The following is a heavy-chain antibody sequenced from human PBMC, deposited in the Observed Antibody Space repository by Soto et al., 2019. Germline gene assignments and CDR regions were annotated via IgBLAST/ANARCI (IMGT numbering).Heavy chain of an antibody. J-gene: IGHJ1*01. V-gene: IGHV1-69*01. CDR2: IIPIFGTA. CDR3: ARDGEGHPYCSSTSGYEYFQH. Sequence: QVQLVQSGAEVKKPGSSVKVSCKASGGTFSSYAISWVRQAPGQGLEWMGGIIPIFGTANYAQKFQGRVTITADESTSTAYMELSSLRSEDTAVYYCARDGEGHPYCSSTSGYEYFQHWGQGTLVTVSS. CDR1: GGTFSSYA. D-gene: IGHD2-2*01.